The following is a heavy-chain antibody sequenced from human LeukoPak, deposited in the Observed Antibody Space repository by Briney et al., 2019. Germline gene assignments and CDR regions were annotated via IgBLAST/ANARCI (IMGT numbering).Heavy chain of an antibody. J-gene: IGHJ4*02. CDR1: GASISSSY. CDR2: IYYSGTT. CDR3: ARRGYWRGGTCLTFDL. D-gene: IGHD2-15*01. V-gene: IGHV4-59*08. Sequence: SETLSLTCTVSGASISSSYWSWIRQPPGKGLEWIGYIYYSGTTNYTPSLKSRLTISVDTSKNQFSLKLSSVTAADTAVYYCARRGYWRGGTCLTFDLWGQGTLVTVSS.